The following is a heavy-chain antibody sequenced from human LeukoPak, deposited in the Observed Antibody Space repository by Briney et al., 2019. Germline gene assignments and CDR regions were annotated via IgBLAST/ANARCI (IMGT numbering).Heavy chain of an antibody. V-gene: IGHV3-21*01. D-gene: IGHD6-13*01. CDR1: GFTFYSHS. J-gene: IGHJ3*02. CDR3: ARDGRAADDAFDI. Sequence: GGALRLSCAASGFTFYSHSMNWVRKAPGKGLEWISSISMSSSHIYYADSVKGRFTISRDNANNSLYLQMNSLRGEDTAVYYCARDGRAADDAFDIWGQGTMVTVSS. CDR2: ISMSSSHI.